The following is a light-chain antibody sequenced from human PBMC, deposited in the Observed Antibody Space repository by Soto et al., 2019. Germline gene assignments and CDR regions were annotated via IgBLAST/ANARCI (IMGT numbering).Light chain of an antibody. CDR1: QSVDSSF. CDR3: QQYVSSVT. Sequence: EIVLTQSPGFLSLSPGERATLSCRASQSVDSSFFAWYQQKPGQAPRLLIYGASKRATGIPDRFSGSGSGTDFTLTISRLEPEDFAVYYCQQYVSSVTFGQGTKVDIK. CDR2: GAS. J-gene: IGKJ1*01. V-gene: IGKV3-20*01.